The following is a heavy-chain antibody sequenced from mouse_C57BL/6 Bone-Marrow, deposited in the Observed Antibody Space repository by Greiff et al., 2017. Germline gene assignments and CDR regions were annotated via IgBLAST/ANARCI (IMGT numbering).Heavy chain of an antibody. CDR1: GYAFSSSW. Sequence: QVQLQQSGPELVKPGASVKISCKASGYAFSSSWMNWVKQRPGKGLEWIGRIYPGDGDTNYNGKFKGKATLNADNSYSTAYMQLSSLTSDHAAVYCCVSYWRYFDYWGQGTTLTVSS. D-gene: IGHD1-1*01. CDR3: VSYWRYFDY. J-gene: IGHJ2*01. V-gene: IGHV1-82*01. CDR2: IYPGDGDT.